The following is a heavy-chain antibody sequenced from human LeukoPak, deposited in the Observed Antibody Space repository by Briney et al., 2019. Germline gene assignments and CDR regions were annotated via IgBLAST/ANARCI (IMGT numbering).Heavy chain of an antibody. CDR3: ARVPYYDSGSYYNV. D-gene: IGHD3-10*01. J-gene: IGHJ4*02. CDR1: GFTFSRDW. V-gene: IGHV3-74*01. CDR2: INSDGSST. Sequence: PGGSLRLSCAASGFTFSRDWMHWVRQVPGKGLVWVSRINSDGSSTSYADSVKGRFTISRDNAKNTLYLQTNSLRAEDTAVYYCARVPYYDSGSYYNVWGQGTLVTVSS.